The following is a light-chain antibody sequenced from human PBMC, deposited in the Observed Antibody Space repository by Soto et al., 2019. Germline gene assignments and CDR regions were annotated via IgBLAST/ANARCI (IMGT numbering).Light chain of an antibody. CDR3: ETWDSLGV. CDR2: LEGSGSY. V-gene: IGLV4-60*03. Sequence: QPVLTQSSSASASLGSSVKLTCTLSSGHSSYIIAWHQQQPGKAPRYLMKLEGSGSYNKGSGVPDRFSGSSSGADRYLTISNLQSEDEADYYCETWDSLGVFGGGTKLTVL. J-gene: IGLJ3*02. CDR1: SGHSSYI.